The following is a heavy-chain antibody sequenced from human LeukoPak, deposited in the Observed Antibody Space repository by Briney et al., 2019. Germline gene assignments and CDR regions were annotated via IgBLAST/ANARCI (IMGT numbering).Heavy chain of an antibody. D-gene: IGHD1-26*01. Sequence: GGSLRLSCAASGFTLSGYWMSWVRQAPGKGLEWVANIKQDGSEIYYVDSVKGRFTISRDNAKNSRYLQMNSLRAEDTAVYYCARDKIVGATKFDSWGQGTLVTVSS. CDR1: GFTLSGYW. CDR2: IKQDGSEI. J-gene: IGHJ4*02. CDR3: ARDKIVGATKFDS. V-gene: IGHV3-7*01.